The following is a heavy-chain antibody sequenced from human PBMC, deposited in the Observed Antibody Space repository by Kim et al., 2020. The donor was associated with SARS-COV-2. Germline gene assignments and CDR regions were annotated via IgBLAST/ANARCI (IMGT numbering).Heavy chain of an antibody. CDR2: ISYDGSNK. V-gene: IGHV3-30*04. CDR1: GFTFSSYA. CDR3: ATGSLQYYYDSSGYYSP. J-gene: IGHJ5*02. D-gene: IGHD3-22*01. Sequence: GGSLRLSCAASGFTFSSYAMHWVRQAPGKGLEWVAVISYDGSNKYYADSVKGRFTISRDNSKNTRYLQMNSLRAEDTAVYYCATGSLQYYYDSSGYYSPWGQGALVSVSS.